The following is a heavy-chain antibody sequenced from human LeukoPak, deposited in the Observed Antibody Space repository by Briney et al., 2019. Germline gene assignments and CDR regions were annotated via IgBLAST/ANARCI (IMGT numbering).Heavy chain of an antibody. CDR2: IYYSGST. CDR3: AIIPDYGDYPSY. Sequence: SETLSLTCTVSGGSISSYYWSWIRQPPGKGLEWIGYIYYSGSTNYNPSLKSRVTISVDTSKNQFSLKLSSVTAADTAVYYCAIIPDYGDYPSYWGQGTLVTVSS. J-gene: IGHJ4*02. V-gene: IGHV4-59*01. D-gene: IGHD4-17*01. CDR1: GGSISSYY.